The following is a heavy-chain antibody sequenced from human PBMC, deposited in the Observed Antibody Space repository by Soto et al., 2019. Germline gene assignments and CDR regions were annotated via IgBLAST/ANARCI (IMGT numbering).Heavy chain of an antibody. J-gene: IGHJ4*02. D-gene: IGHD2-15*01. V-gene: IGHV3-30*18. CDR2: ISYDGSNK. CDR1: GFTFRSYG. Sequence: QVQLVESGGGVVQPGRSLRLSCAASGFTFRSYGRHWVRQAPGKGLGWVAVISYDGSNKYYADSVKGRFTISRDNSKNTLYLQMNSLRAEDTAVYYCAKDQGCSGGSCYPWYFDYWGQGTLVTVSS. CDR3: AKDQGCSGGSCYPWYFDY.